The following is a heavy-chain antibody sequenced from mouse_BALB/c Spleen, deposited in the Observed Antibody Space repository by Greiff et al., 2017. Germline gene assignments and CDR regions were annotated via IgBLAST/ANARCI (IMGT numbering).Heavy chain of an antibody. V-gene: IGHV5-12-1*01. J-gene: IGHJ4*01. Sequence: EVQLVESGGGLVQPGGSLKLSCAASGFAFSSYDMSWVRQTPEKRLEWVAYISSGGGSTYYPDTVKGRFTISRDNAKNTLYLQMSSLKSEDTAMYYCASALRMDYWGQGTSVTVSS. CDR3: ASALRMDY. CDR1: GFAFSSYD. CDR2: ISSGGGST.